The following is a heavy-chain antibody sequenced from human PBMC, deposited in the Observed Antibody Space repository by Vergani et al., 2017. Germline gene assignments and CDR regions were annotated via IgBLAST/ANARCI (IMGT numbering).Heavy chain of an antibody. Sequence: QVQLVQSGAEVKQPGSSVKVSCKASGATFRSNTISWVRQVPGQGLEWMGRIIPVLGKTKYAQDFQGRLTITADTSTSTAYMELTSLRSQDTAVYYCARDPLCYSGDPEDYYDGRDVWGQGTTVNVSS. CDR1: GATFRSNT. V-gene: IGHV1-69*08. CDR3: ARDPLCYSGDPEDYYDGRDV. D-gene: IGHD2-8*01. CDR2: IIPVLGKT. J-gene: IGHJ6*01.